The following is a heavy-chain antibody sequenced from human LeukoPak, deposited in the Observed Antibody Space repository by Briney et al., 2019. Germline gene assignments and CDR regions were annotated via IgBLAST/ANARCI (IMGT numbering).Heavy chain of an antibody. J-gene: IGHJ6*03. Sequence: ASVKVSCKASGDTFTGYYIHWVRQAPGQGLEWMGWINPNSGGTNYAQKFQGRVTMTRDTSISTAYMELSRLRSDDTAVYYCAREPGYCGGDCYPGTSLYYYYMDVWGKGTTVTVSS. D-gene: IGHD2-21*02. CDR2: INPNSGGT. V-gene: IGHV1-2*02. CDR1: GDTFTGYY. CDR3: AREPGYCGGDCYPGTSLYYYYMDV.